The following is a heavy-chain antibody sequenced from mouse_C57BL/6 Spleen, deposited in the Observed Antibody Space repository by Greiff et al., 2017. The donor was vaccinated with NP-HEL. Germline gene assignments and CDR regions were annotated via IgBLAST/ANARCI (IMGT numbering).Heavy chain of an antibody. CDR2: IHPNSGST. Sequence: QVQLKHPGAELVKPGASVKLSCKASGYTFTSYWMHWVKQRPGQGLEWIGMIHPNSGSTNYNEKFKSKATLTVDKSSSTAYMQLSSLTSEDSAVYYCARSYGMVTTGYYYAMDYWGQGTSVTVSS. CDR1: GYTFTSYW. V-gene: IGHV1-64*01. CDR3: ARSYGMVTTGYYYAMDY. J-gene: IGHJ4*01. D-gene: IGHD2-2*01.